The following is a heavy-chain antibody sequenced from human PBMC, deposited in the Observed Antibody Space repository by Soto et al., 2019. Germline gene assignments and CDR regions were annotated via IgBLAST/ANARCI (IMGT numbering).Heavy chain of an antibody. CDR2: IYPGDSDT. D-gene: IGHD6-19*01. Sequence: GESLKISCKGSGYSFTSYWIGWVRQMPGKGLEWMGIIYPGDSDTRHSPSFQGQVTISADNAISTAYLQWSSLKASDTAMYYCALRHSSGWYGMDVWGQGTTVTVSS. CDR1: GYSFTSYW. J-gene: IGHJ6*02. V-gene: IGHV5-51*01. CDR3: ALRHSSGWYGMDV.